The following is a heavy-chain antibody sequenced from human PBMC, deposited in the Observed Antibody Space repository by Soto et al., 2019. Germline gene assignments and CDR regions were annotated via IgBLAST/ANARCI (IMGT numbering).Heavy chain of an antibody. D-gene: IGHD4-17*01. CDR1: GGSISSSSYY. J-gene: IGHJ6*02. CDR3: AKLTVADYGVDV. CDR2: IYYSGST. V-gene: IGHV4-39*01. Sequence: TLSLTCTFSGGSISSSSYYWGWIRQPPGKGLEWIGSIYYSGSTYYNPSLKSRVTISVDTSKNQFSLKLSSVTAADTAVYYCAKLTVADYGVDVWGQGTTVTVSS.